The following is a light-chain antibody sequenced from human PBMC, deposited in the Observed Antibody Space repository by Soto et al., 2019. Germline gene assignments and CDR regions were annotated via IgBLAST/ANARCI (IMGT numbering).Light chain of an antibody. CDR2: DAS. CDR1: EDSRTL. V-gene: IGKV1-33*01. CDR3: QRYDDDPRVT. J-gene: IGKJ3*01. Sequence: IQMTQSPSSLDASVGDRVSMSCQASEDSRTLLNWYQVKPGEAPKLIIYDASTLETGVPSRFSGSGFGTRFNLTINGLQTEDIATYFCQRYDDDPRVTFGPGTRV.